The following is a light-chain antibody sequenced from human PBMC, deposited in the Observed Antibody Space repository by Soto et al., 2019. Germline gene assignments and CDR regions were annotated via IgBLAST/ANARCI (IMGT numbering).Light chain of an antibody. CDR1: QDISNY. V-gene: IGKV1-33*01. CDR2: DAS. CDR3: QQYDNLLFT. J-gene: IGKJ3*01. Sequence: DIQMTQSPSSLSASVGDRVTITCQASQDISNYLNWYQQKPGKAPKLLIYDASNLETGVPSRFSGNGSGTYFTFTISSLQPEDIATYYCQQYDNLLFTFGPGTKVDIK.